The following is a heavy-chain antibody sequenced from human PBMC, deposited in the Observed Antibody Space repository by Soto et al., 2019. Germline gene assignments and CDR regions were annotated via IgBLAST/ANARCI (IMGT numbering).Heavy chain of an antibody. CDR1: GLTFSSYG. CDR2: ISYDGSNK. V-gene: IGHV3-30*18. CDR3: AKGDSCTGVSCYSNFDY. Sequence: QVQLVESGGGVVQPGTSLRLSCAASGLTFSSYGTHWVRQAPGKGLEWVAVISYDGSNKYYADSVKGRFTISRDNSKNTLYLQMNSLRAEDTAVYYCAKGDSCTGVSCYSNFDYWGQGILVTVSS. J-gene: IGHJ4*02. D-gene: IGHD2-15*01.